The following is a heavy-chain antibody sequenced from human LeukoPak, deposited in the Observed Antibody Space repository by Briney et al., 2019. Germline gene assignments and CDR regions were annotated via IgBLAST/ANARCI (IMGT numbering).Heavy chain of an antibody. CDR1: GFTFSTYS. J-gene: IGHJ4*02. CDR2: ISSSRNYV. Sequence: GGSLRLSCAASGFTFSTYSMTWVRQAPGKGLEWVSSISSSRNYVYYADSVRGRFTISRDNAKNSLLLQMNSLRADDTAVYYCARVPGDYWGQGTLVTVSS. CDR3: ARVPGDY. V-gene: IGHV3-21*01. D-gene: IGHD3-10*01.